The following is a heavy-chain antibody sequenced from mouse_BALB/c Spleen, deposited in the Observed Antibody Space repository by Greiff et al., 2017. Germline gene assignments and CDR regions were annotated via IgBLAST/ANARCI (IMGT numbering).Heavy chain of an antibody. CDR1: GFTFSSYG. CDR2: ISSGGSYT. CDR3: ARHSYYGKDYYAMDY. D-gene: IGHD2-1*01. V-gene: IGHV5-6*02. J-gene: IGHJ4*01. Sequence: DVKVVESGGDLVKPGGSLKLSCAASGFTFSSYGMSWVRQTPDKRLEWVATISSGGSYTYYPDSVKGRFTISRDNAKNTLYLQMSSLKSEDTAMYYCARHSYYGKDYYAMDYWGQGTSVTVSS.